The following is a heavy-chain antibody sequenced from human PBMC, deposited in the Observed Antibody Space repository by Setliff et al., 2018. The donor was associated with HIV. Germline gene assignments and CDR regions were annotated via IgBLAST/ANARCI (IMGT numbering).Heavy chain of an antibody. CDR3: ARDRGKYYDSSGYSGWFFDL. V-gene: IGHV1-18*01. D-gene: IGHD3-22*01. Sequence: GASVKVSCKASGYTFSTYGISWVRQAPGQGLEWMGWISAYNGNTNYAQKLQGRVTVTTDTSTSTAYMELRSLRSDDTAVYYCARDRGKYYDSSGYSGWFFDLWGRGTLVTVS. CDR2: ISAYNGNT. J-gene: IGHJ2*01. CDR1: GYTFSTYG.